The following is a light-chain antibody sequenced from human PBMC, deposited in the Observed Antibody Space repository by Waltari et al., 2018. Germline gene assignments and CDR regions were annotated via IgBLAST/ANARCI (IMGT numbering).Light chain of an antibody. CDR2: KAS. CDR3: QQYNDYRT. CDR1: QSLNVW. V-gene: IGKV1-5*03. J-gene: IGKJ1*01. Sequence: DIQMTQSPSTLAASVGDTVTITCRASQSLNVWLAWYQQKPGKAPKLLIYKASSLQSGVPSRCSGGGSGTEFTLTITNLQPDDFATYYCQQYNDYRTFGQGTRVEIK.